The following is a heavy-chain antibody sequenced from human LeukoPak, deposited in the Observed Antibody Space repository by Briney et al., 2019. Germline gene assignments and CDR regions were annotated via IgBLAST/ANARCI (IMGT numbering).Heavy chain of an antibody. V-gene: IGHV4-34*01. Sequence: SETLSLTCAVYGGSFSGYYWSWIRQPPGKGLESIGEINHSGSTNYNPSLKSRVTISVDTSKNQFSLKLSSVTAADTAVYYCASDGTGAGYYYDSSGYSSWGQGTLVTVSS. CDR2: INHSGST. D-gene: IGHD3-22*01. CDR3: ASDGTGAGYYYDSSGYSS. J-gene: IGHJ5*02. CDR1: GGSFSGYY.